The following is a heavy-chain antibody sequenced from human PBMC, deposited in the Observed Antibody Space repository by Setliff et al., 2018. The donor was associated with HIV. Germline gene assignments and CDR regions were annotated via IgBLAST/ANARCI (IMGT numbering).Heavy chain of an antibody. CDR3: ARDSLPYYYGSGTDSFDI. D-gene: IGHD3-10*01. Sequence: RASVKVSCKASGYTFTSYAINWVRQAPGQSLEWMAWINGGNGDTKYSQKFQGRVTVTGDTSAITAYMELSDLRSEDTAVYYCARDSLPYYYGSGTDSFDIWGQGTMVTVSS. CDR2: INGGNGDT. CDR1: GYTFTSYA. V-gene: IGHV1-3*01. J-gene: IGHJ3*02.